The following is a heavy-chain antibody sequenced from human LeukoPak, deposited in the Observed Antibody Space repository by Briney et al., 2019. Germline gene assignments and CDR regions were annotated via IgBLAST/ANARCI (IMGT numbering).Heavy chain of an antibody. D-gene: IGHD2-15*01. J-gene: IGHJ4*02. CDR2: ISTNGGNT. CDR1: GSTFSSYA. V-gene: IGHV3-64*01. Sequence: AGGSLRLSCAASGSTFSSYAMHWVRQAPGKGLEYVSAISTNGGNTDYANSVKGRFTISRDNSKNMLYLQMGSLRAEDMAVYYCARDGAKGYCSGGSCHYYFDYWGQGTLVTVSS. CDR3: ARDGAKGYCSGGSCHYYFDY.